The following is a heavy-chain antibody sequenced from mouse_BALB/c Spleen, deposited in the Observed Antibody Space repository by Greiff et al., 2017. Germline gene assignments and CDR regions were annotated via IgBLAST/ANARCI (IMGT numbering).Heavy chain of an antibody. CDR1: GFTFSSFG. CDR2: ISSGSSTI. CDR3: ARSSPTVVGDYAMDY. D-gene: IGHD1-1*01. V-gene: IGHV5-17*02. Sequence: DVHLVESGGGLVQPGGSRKLSCAASGFTFSSFGMHWVRQAPEKGLEWVAYISSGSSTIYYADTVKGRFTISRDNPKNTLFLQMTSLRSEDTAMYYCARSSPTVVGDYAMDYWGQGTSVTVSS. J-gene: IGHJ4*01.